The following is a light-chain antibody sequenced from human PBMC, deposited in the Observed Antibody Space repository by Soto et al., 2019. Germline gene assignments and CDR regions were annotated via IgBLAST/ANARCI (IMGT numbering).Light chain of an antibody. CDR3: CSYAGSSTYVFIV. CDR2: EVS. Sequence: QSVLTQPASVSGSPGQSITISCTGTSSDVGSYNLVSWYQQHPGKAPKLMIYEVSKRPSGVSNRFSGSKSGNTASLTISGLQAEDEADYYCCSYAGSSTYVFIVFGTGTKLTVL. V-gene: IGLV2-23*02. J-gene: IGLJ1*01. CDR1: SSDVGSYNL.